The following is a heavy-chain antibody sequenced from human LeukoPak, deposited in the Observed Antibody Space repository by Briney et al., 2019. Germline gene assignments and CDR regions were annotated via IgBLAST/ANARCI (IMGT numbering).Heavy chain of an antibody. J-gene: IGHJ4*02. CDR3: ARVHYYDSSGYYLDY. V-gene: IGHV3-48*03. Sequence: GGSLRLSCAASGFTFSSYEMNWVRQAPGKGLEWVSYISSSGSTIYYADSVEGRFTISRDNAKNSLYLQMNSLRAEDTAVYYCARVHYYDSSGYYLDYWGQGTLVTVSS. CDR1: GFTFSSYE. CDR2: ISSSGSTI. D-gene: IGHD3-22*01.